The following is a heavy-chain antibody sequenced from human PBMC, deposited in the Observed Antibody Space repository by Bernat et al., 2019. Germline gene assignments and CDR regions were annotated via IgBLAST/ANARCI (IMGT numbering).Heavy chain of an antibody. J-gene: IGHJ4*02. Sequence: EVQLLESGGGLVQPGGSLRLSCAASGFTFSSYAMSWVRQAPGKGLEWDSAISGSGGSTYYADSVKGRFTISRDNSKNTLYLQMNSLRAEDTAVYYCAKFPGGRSSSWYVGYWGQGTLVTVSS. D-gene: IGHD6-13*01. CDR1: GFTFSSYA. CDR2: ISGSGGST. V-gene: IGHV3-23*01. CDR3: AKFPGGRSSSWYVGY.